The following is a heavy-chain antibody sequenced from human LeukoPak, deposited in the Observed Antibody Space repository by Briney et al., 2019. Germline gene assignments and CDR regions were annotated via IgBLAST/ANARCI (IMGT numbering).Heavy chain of an antibody. CDR3: ARGPPYDFWSGRQYYYYYYMDV. D-gene: IGHD3-3*01. Sequence: SETLSLTCTVSGGSISTYFWSWIRQPPGKGLEWIGYIYYSGSTNYNPSLKSRVTISLDTSKNQFSLKLSSVTAADTAVYYCARGPPYDFWSGRQYYYYYYMDVWGKGTTVTVSS. J-gene: IGHJ6*03. CDR1: GGSISTYF. CDR2: IYYSGST. V-gene: IGHV4-59*01.